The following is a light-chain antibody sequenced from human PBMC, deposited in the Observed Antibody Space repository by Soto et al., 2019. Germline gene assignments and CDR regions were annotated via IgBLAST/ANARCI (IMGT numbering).Light chain of an antibody. CDR1: QSLVYSNGKTY. J-gene: IGKJ1*01. Sequence: DVVMTQSPLSLPVTLGQPASISCRSSQSLVYSNGKTYLNWFQQRPGQSPRRLIYMVSNRDSGVPARFSGSGSGADFTLQISRVEAEDVAVYYCRQGSHWPPTFGQGTKVEIK. CDR2: MVS. V-gene: IGKV2-30*01. CDR3: RQGSHWPPT.